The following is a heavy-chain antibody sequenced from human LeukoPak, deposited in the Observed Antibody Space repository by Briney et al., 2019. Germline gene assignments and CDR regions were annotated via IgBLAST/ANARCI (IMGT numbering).Heavy chain of an antibody. D-gene: IGHD2-15*01. CDR2: FDPEDGET. Sequence: ASVTVSCKVSGYTLTELSMHWVRQAPGKGLEWMGGFDPEDGETIYAQKFQGRVTMTEDTSTDTAYMELSSLRSEDTAVYYCATGLAGNKYYYYYYGMDVWGQGTTVTVSS. CDR3: ATGLAGNKYYYYYYGMDV. J-gene: IGHJ6*02. CDR1: GYTLTELS. V-gene: IGHV1-24*01.